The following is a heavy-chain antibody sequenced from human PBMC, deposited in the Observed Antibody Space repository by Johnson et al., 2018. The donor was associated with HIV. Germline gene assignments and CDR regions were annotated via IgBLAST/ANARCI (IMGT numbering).Heavy chain of an antibody. CDR3: AREATVVMLGYAFDI. J-gene: IGHJ3*02. CDR1: GFAFSSYG. Sequence: QVQLVESGGGVVQPGRSLRLSCAASGFAFSSYGIHWVRQAPGKGLEWVAVISNDGSNKYYADSVKGRFTISMDNTKNSLHLQMNSLRAEDTAVYYCAREATVVMLGYAFDIWGQGTMVTVSS. V-gene: IGHV3-30*03. CDR2: ISNDGSNK. D-gene: IGHD4-23*01.